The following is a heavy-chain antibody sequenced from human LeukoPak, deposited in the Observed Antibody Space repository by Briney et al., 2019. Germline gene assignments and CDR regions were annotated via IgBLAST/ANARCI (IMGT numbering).Heavy chain of an antibody. CDR3: ARDRGINMVRGVIDY. CDR2: TNSDGSRT. V-gene: IGHV3-74*01. Sequence: QAGGSLRLSCAASGFTFSTYWMHWVRRAPGKGLVWVSRTNSDGSRTDYADSVKGRFTISRDNAENTLYLQMNSLRVEDTAVYYCARDRGINMVRGVIDYWGQGTLVTVSS. D-gene: IGHD3-10*01. J-gene: IGHJ4*02. CDR1: GFTFSTYW.